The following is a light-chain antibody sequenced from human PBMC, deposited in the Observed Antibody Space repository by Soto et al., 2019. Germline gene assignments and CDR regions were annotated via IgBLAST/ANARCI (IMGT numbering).Light chain of an antibody. CDR1: SSDVGGYKY. Sequence: QSVLTQPASVSGSPGQSITISCTGTSSDVGGYKYVSWYQQHPGKVPKLMIYEVSNRPSGVSNRFSGSKSGNTASLTISGLQAEDEADYYCSSYTSTNTVLFGGGTQLTVL. J-gene: IGLJ2*01. V-gene: IGLV2-14*01. CDR2: EVS. CDR3: SSYTSTNTVL.